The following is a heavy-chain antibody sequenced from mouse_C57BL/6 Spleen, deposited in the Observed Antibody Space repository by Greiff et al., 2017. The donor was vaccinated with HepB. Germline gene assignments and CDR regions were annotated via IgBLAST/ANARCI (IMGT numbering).Heavy chain of an antibody. J-gene: IGHJ4*01. D-gene: IGHD1-1*01. CDR2: IDPSDSYT. CDR3: ARRTTVVAGAMDY. V-gene: IGHV1-50*01. CDR1: GYTFTSYW. Sequence: VQLQQSGAELVKPGASVKLSCKASGYTFTSYWMQWVKQRPGQGLEWIGEIDPSDSYTNYNQKFKGKATLTVDTSSSTAYMQLSSLTSEDSAVYYCARRTTVVAGAMDYWGQGTSVTVSS.